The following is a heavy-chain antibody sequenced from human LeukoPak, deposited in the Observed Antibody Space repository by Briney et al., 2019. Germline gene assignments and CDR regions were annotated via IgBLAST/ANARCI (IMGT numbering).Heavy chain of an antibody. CDR1: GGSITSSSYY. J-gene: IGHJ3*02. V-gene: IGHV4-39*02. Sequence: PSETLSLTCTVSGGSITSSSYYWGWIRQTPGKGLEWIGGIYYGGSTYYNPSLKSRVTISVDTSKNQFSLKLSSVTAADTAVYYCAGETGRDAFDIWGQGTMVTVSS. CDR2: IYYGGST. CDR3: AGETGRDAFDI. D-gene: IGHD7-27*01.